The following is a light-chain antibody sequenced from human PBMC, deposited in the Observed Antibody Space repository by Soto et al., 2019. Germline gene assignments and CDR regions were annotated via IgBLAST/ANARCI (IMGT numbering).Light chain of an antibody. J-gene: IGKJ2*01. Sequence: EIVMTQSPATLSVSPGERATLSCRASQSVSSNLAWYQQKPGQAPRLLIYGASTRATGIPARFSGSGSGTESTLTISSLQSEDFAVYYCQQYDNWPLYPFGQGTKLEIK. CDR3: QQYDNWPLYP. V-gene: IGKV3-15*01. CDR2: GAS. CDR1: QSVSSN.